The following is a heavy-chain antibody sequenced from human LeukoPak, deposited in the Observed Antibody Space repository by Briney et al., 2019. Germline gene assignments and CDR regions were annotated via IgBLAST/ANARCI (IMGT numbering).Heavy chain of an antibody. CDR3: ARDMFDWLFEDLEIGVSFDY. V-gene: IGHV3-74*01. Sequence: GGSLRLSCAASGFTFSSYWMHWVRQAPGKGLVWVSRIQTDGSSTNCADSVKGRFTISRDDAKNTLYLQMNSLRAEDTAVYYCARDMFDWLFEDLEIGVSFDYWGQGTLVTVSS. CDR1: GFTFSSYW. J-gene: IGHJ4*02. D-gene: IGHD3-9*01. CDR2: IQTDGSST.